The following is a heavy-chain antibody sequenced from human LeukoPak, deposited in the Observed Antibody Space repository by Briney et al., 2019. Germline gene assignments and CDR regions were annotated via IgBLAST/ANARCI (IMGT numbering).Heavy chain of an antibody. V-gene: IGHV3-15*01. CDR1: GFTFSNAW. CDR2: IKSKTDGGTT. CDR3: TSRSRIVVVVAGVMPLVDY. D-gene: IGHD2-15*01. J-gene: IGHJ4*02. Sequence: PGGSLRLSCAASGFTFSNAWMSWVRQAPGKGLEWVGRIKSKTDGGTTDYAAPVKGRFTISRDDSKNTLYLQMNSLKTEDTAVYYCTSRSRIVVVVAGVMPLVDYWGQGTLVTVSS.